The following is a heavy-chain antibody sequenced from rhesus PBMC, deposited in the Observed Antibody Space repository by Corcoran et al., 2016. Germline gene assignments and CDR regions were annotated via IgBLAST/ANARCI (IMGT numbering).Heavy chain of an antibody. CDR1: GGSIISNY. V-gene: IGHV4-147*01. CDR3: ARYGMGELRYDY. D-gene: IGHD1-44*01. J-gene: IGHJ4*01. CDR2: IYGGSGST. Sequence: QVQLQESGPGLVKPSATLSLTCSAPGGSIISNYRSWIRQSPGKGLEWIGYIYGGSGSTSYNPSLKSRVTISTDTSKNQFSLKLSSVTAADTAVYYCARYGMGELRYDYWGQGVLVTVSS.